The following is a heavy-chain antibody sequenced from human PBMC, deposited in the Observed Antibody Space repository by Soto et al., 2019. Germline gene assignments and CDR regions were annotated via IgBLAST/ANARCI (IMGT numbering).Heavy chain of an antibody. CDR3: ARENYRMVV. V-gene: IGHV4-59*12. CDR1: GGSISSYY. Sequence: PPETLSLTCTVPGGSISSYYWSWIRQPPGKGLELIGYIYYSGSTNYIPSLSSRVTISIGTPKNNFSLNLTSVTGADAAVYCCARENYRMVVRRQCSNVTVSS. J-gene: IGHJ6*02. CDR2: IYYSGST. D-gene: IGHD1-7*01.